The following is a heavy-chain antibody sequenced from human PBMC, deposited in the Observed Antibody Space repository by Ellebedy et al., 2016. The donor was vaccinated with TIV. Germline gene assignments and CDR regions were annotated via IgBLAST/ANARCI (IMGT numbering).Heavy chain of an antibody. CDR3: GRAMDV. Sequence: GGSLRLXXAASGFTFSNYWMHWVRQAPGRGLEWVANIKQDESEKYYVDSVKGRFTISRDNAENSLYLQMNSLRVEDTAVYYCGRAMDVWGKGTTVTVSS. J-gene: IGHJ6*04. CDR2: IKQDESEK. V-gene: IGHV3-7*01. CDR1: GFTFSNYW.